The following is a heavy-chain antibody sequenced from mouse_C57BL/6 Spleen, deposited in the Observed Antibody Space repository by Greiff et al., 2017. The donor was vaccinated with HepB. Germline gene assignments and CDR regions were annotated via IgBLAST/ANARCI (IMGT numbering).Heavy chain of an antibody. J-gene: IGHJ4*01. CDR3: ARHEGYSNYSYYAMDY. D-gene: IGHD2-5*01. CDR2: FYPGSGSI. Sequence: VKLVESGAELVKPGASVKLSCKASGYTFTEYTIHWVKQRSGQGLEWIGWFYPGSGSIKYNEKFKDKATLTADKSSSTVYMELSRLTSEDSAVYFCARHEGYSNYSYYAMDYWGQGTSVTVSS. CDR1: GYTFTEYT. V-gene: IGHV1-62-2*01.